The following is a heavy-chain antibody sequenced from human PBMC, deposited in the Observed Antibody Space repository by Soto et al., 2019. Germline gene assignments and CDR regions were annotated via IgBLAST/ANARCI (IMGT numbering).Heavy chain of an antibody. Sequence: GGSLRLSCSASGFSFRDSAMHWVRQAPGKELEYVSAISTHGRNTYYADSVKGRFTISRDNSKNTVHLQMSSLRVEDTAVYYCVRDVFGVVIFDSWGQGTPVTVSS. CDR3: VRDVFGVVIFDS. V-gene: IGHV3-64D*08. CDR1: GFSFRDSA. J-gene: IGHJ4*02. CDR2: ISTHGRNT. D-gene: IGHD3-3*01.